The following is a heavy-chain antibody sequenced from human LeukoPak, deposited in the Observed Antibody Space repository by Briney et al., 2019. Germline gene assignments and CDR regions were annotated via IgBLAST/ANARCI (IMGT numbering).Heavy chain of an antibody. D-gene: IGHD1-26*01. CDR2: ISGSGGST. V-gene: IGHV3-23*01. J-gene: IGHJ4*02. CDR1: GFTFDDYG. CDR3: AKAFYSGSYYGGDYFDY. Sequence: GGSLRLSCAASGFTFDDYGMSWVRQAPGKGLEWVSAISGSGGSTYYADSVKGRFTISRDNSKNTLYLQMNSLRAEDTAVYYCAKAFYSGSYYGGDYFDYWGQGTLVTVSS.